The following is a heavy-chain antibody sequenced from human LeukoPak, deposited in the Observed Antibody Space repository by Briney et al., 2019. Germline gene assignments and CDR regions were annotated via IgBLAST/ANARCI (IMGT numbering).Heavy chain of an antibody. J-gene: IGHJ4*02. D-gene: IGHD6-19*01. CDR3: AKDLGYSSGWSKGPDDY. CDR1: GFTFSSYA. V-gene: IGHV3-23*01. Sequence: GGSLRLSCAASGFTFSSYAMSWVRQAPGKGLEWVSAISGSGGSTYYADSVKGRFTISRDNSKNTLYLQMNSLRAEDTAVYYCAKDLGYSSGWSKGPDDYWGQGTLVTVSS. CDR2: ISGSGGST.